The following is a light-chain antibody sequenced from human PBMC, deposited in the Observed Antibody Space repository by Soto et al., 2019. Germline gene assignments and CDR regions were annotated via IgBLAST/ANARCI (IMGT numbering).Light chain of an antibody. J-gene: IGKJ4*01. Sequence: EIVMTQSPATLSVSPGERATLSCRASQSVSSNLAWYQQKPGQAPRLLIYGASTRATGIPARFSGSGSGTEFTLTISSLQSEDFAVYYCQPSLGGFGGGPKVEIK. V-gene: IGKV3-15*01. CDR2: GAS. CDR3: QPSLGG. CDR1: QSVSSN.